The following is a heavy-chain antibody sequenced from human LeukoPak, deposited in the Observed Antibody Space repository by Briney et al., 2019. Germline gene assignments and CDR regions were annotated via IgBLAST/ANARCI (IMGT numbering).Heavy chain of an antibody. Sequence: PGGSLRLSCAASGFTFSSYAMSWVRQAPGKGLEWVSAISGSGGSTYYADSVKGRFTISRDNAKNSLYLQMNSLRADDTAVYYCARNSWKAFDYWGQGTLVTVSS. D-gene: IGHD1-20*01. V-gene: IGHV3-23*01. J-gene: IGHJ4*02. CDR3: ARNSWKAFDY. CDR2: ISGSGGST. CDR1: GFTFSSYA.